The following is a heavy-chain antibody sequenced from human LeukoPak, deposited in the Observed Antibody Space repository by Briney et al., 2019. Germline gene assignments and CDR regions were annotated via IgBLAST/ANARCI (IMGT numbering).Heavy chain of an antibody. CDR1: GFSFSSYW. CDR2: ISNDESTI. CDR3: ARALDP. Sequence: GGSLRLSCAASGFSFSSYWMHWVRQAPGKGPVWVSLISNDESTIIYADSVKGRFTISRDNAKNTLYLQMSSLRAEDTAVYYCARALDPWGQGTLVTVSS. V-gene: IGHV3-74*01. J-gene: IGHJ5*02.